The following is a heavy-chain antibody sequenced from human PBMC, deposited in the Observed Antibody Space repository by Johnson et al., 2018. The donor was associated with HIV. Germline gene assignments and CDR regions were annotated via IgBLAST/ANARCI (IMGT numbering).Heavy chain of an antibody. CDR3: ARDSTPWGGDYVAYAFDI. CDR2: IRYDGSNK. V-gene: IGHV3-30*02. CDR1: GFTFSSYG. J-gene: IGHJ3*02. D-gene: IGHD4-17*01. Sequence: QVQLVESGGGVVQPGGSLRLSCVASGFTFSSYGIHWVRQAPGKGLEWVAFIRYDGSNKYYADSVKGRFTIFRDNSKNTMYLQMNSLRAEDTALYYCARDSTPWGGDYVAYAFDIWGRGTMVTVSS.